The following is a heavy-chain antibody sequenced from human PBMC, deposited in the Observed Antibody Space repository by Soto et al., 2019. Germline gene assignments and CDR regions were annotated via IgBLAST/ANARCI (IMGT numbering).Heavy chain of an antibody. CDR2: LYAGGAT. D-gene: IGHD4-17*01. V-gene: IGHV3-53*01. Sequence: EVLLVESGGGLIQPGGSLRLSCAASGFSVSANYMNWVRQAPGKGLQWVSLLYAGGATFYADSVKGRFTISRDSSKNTLYLQMDSLRFEDTAVYYCATQRTNDYGDPNDALAIWGQGTVVSVSS. CDR3: ATQRTNDYGDPNDALAI. J-gene: IGHJ3*02. CDR1: GFSVSANY.